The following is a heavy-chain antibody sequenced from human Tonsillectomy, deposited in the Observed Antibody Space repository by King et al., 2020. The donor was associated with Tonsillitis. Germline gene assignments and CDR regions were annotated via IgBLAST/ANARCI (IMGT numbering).Heavy chain of an antibody. CDR3: ARDPATYSSGWYTPMDFDY. CDR2: IYTSGST. V-gene: IGHV4-4*07. D-gene: IGHD6-19*01. Sequence: QLQESGPGLVKPSETLSLTCTVSGGSISSYYWSWIRQPAGKGLEWIGRIYTSGSTNYNPSLKSRVTMSVDTSKNQFSLKLSSVTAADTAVYYCARDPATYSSGWYTPMDFDYWGQGTLVTVSS. J-gene: IGHJ4*02. CDR1: GGSISSYY.